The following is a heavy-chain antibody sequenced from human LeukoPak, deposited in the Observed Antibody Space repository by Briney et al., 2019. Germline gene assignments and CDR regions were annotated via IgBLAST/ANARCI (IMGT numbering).Heavy chain of an antibody. D-gene: IGHD6-19*01. Sequence: ASVKVSCKASGYTFTTYDINWVRQATGQELEWMGWMNPNSGNTGYTQKFQGRVTMTRNTSISTAYMELSSLRSEDTAVYYCARGRGSGHKGNWFDPWGQGTLVTVSS. J-gene: IGHJ5*02. CDR1: GYTFTTYD. CDR2: MNPNSGNT. CDR3: ARGRGSGHKGNWFDP. V-gene: IGHV1-8*01.